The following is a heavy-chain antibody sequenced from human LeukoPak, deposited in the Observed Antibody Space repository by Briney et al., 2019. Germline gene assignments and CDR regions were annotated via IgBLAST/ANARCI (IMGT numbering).Heavy chain of an antibody. V-gene: IGHV4-34*01. Sequence: PSETLSLTCAVYGGSFSGYYWSWIRQPPGKGLEWIGEINHSGSTNYNPSLKSRVTISVDTSKNQFSLKLSSVTAADTAVYYCAPLGLGRVYDYVWGSYYWGQGTLVTVSS. CDR1: GGSFSGYY. CDR3: APLGLGRVYDYVWGSYY. CDR2: INHSGST. J-gene: IGHJ4*02. D-gene: IGHD3-16*01.